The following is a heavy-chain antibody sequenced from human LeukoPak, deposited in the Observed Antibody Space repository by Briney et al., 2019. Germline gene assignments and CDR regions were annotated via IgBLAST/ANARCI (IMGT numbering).Heavy chain of an antibody. CDR3: ARGVGITMVRGVITGYFDY. CDR2: IYHSGST. Sequence: SQTLSLICAVSGGSISSGGYSWSWIRQPPGKGLEWIGYIYHSGSTYYNPSLKSRVTISVDRSKNQFSLKLSSVTAADTAVYYCARGVGITMVRGVITGYFDYWGQGTLVTVSS. J-gene: IGHJ4*02. D-gene: IGHD3-10*01. V-gene: IGHV4-30-2*01. CDR1: GGSISSGGYS.